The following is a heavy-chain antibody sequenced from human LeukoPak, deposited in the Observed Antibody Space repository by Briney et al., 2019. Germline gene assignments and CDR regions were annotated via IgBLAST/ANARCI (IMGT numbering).Heavy chain of an antibody. CDR2: MNPNSGNT. Sequence: ASVKVSCKASGYTFTSYDINWVRQATGQGLEWMGWMNPNSGNTGYAQKFQGRVTMTRNTSISTAYMELSSLRSEDTAVYYCARAYSSGWPLNYWGQGTLVTVPS. CDR3: ARAYSSGWPLNY. D-gene: IGHD6-19*01. V-gene: IGHV1-8*01. J-gene: IGHJ4*02. CDR1: GYTFTSYD.